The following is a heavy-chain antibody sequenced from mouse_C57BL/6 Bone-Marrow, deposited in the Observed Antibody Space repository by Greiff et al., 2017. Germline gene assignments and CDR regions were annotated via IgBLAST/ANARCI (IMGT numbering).Heavy chain of an antibody. Sequence: QVQLQQPGAELVKPGASVKLSCKASGYTFTSYWMQWVKQRPGQGLEWIGEIDPSDSYTNYNQKFKGKATLTVGTSSSTAYMQLSSLTSEDSAVYYCARSGLLLSFPYWYFDVWGTGTTVTVSS. J-gene: IGHJ1*03. V-gene: IGHV1-50*01. CDR3: ARSGLLLSFPYWYFDV. CDR1: GYTFTSYW. D-gene: IGHD2-3*01. CDR2: IDPSDSYT.